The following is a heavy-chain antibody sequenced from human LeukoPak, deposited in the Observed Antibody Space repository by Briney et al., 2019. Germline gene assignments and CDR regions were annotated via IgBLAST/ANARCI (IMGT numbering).Heavy chain of an antibody. Sequence: SETLSLTCTVSGGSISSYYWSWIRQPPGKGLEWIGYIYYSGSTNYNPSLKSRVTISVDTSKNQFSLKLSSVTAADTAVYYCASLLGVPAATYYYYYGMDVWGQGTTVTVSS. CDR1: GGSISSYY. V-gene: IGHV4-59*01. J-gene: IGHJ6*02. CDR3: ASLLGVPAATYYYYYGMDV. CDR2: IYYSGST. D-gene: IGHD2-2*01.